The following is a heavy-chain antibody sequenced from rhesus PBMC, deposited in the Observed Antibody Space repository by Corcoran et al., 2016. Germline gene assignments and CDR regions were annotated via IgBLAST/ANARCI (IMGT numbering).Heavy chain of an antibody. J-gene: IGHJ6*01. D-gene: IGHD6S26*01. V-gene: IGHV4-165*02. Sequence: QVQLQESGPGLVKPSETLSLTCAVSGCSISGSYWHWIRQPPGPGLGWIGYIGGSSGSTNYNPSHKSRVTISTDTSKNQFSLKLSSVTAADTAVYYCARIRAAGPRGYYGLDSWGQGVVVTVSS. CDR1: GCSISGSY. CDR3: ARIRAAGPRGYYGLDS. CDR2: IGGSSGST.